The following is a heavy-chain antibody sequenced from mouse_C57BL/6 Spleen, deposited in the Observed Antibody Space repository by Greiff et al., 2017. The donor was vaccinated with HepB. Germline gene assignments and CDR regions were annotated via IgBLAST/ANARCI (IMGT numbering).Heavy chain of an antibody. CDR2: IWRGGST. Sequence: QVQLKESGPGLVQPSQCLSITCTVSGFSFTSYGVHWVRQSPGKGLEWLGVIWRGGSTDYNAAFMSRLSITKDNSKSQVFFKMNSLQADDTAIYYCAINYYGSSPAWFAYWGQGTLVTVSA. CDR3: AINYYGSSPAWFAY. J-gene: IGHJ3*01. V-gene: IGHV2-5*01. D-gene: IGHD1-1*01. CDR1: GFSFTSYG.